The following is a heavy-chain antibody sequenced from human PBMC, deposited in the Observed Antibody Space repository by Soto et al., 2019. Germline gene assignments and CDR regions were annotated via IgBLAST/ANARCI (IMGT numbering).Heavy chain of an antibody. V-gene: IGHV1-2*04. D-gene: IGHD6-19*01. CDR1: GYTFTGYY. J-gene: IGHJ4*02. CDR3: ARGEDSSGWGIDY. Sequence: ASVKVSCKASGYTFTGYYMHWVRQAPGQGLEWMRWINPNSGGTNYAQKFQGWVTMTRDTSISTAYMELSRLRSDDTAVYYCARGEDSSGWGIDYWGQGTLVTVSS. CDR2: INPNSGGT.